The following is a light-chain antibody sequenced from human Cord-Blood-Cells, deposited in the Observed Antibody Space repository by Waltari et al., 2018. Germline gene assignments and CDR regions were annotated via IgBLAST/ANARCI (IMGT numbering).Light chain of an antibody. J-gene: IGKJ2*01. CDR2: GAS. V-gene: IGKV3-20*01. CDR1: QSVSSSY. Sequence: EIVLTQSPGTLSLSPGERATLSCRASQSVSSSYLAWYQQKPGQAPRLLIYGASSRATGIPDRFSGSGSGTDFTLTISRLEPEDFAVYYCQQDGSSPYACGQGTKLEIK. CDR3: QQDGSSPYA.